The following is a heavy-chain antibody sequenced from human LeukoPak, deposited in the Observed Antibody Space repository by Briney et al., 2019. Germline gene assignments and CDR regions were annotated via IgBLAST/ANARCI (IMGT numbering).Heavy chain of an antibody. CDR1: GNYW. J-gene: IGHJ4*02. Sequence: PGGSLRLSCVASGNYWMHWVRQAPGKGLVWVSHINSDGSWTSYADSVKGRFTISRDNSKNTLYLQINSLRGEDTAVYYCAKGKYSSGGVPDYWGQGTLVTVSS. CDR2: INSDGSWT. CDR3: AKGKYSSGGVPDY. V-gene: IGHV3-74*01. D-gene: IGHD6-19*01.